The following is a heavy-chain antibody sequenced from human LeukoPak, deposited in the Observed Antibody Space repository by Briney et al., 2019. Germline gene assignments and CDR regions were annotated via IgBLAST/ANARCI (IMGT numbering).Heavy chain of an antibody. V-gene: IGHV3-23*01. CDR1: GFTFSSYA. J-gene: IGHJ6*02. CDR2: LSGSGGST. CDR3: AKFPRYCSDGICYNRYGMDV. D-gene: IGHD2-15*01. Sequence: HGGSLRLSCATSGFTFSSYAMTWVRQAPGKGLEWVSALSGSGGSTYFADYLKGRFTISRDNSKHTMYLQMNSLRAKDTAVYYCAKFPRYCSDGICYNRYGMDVWGQGTTVTVFS.